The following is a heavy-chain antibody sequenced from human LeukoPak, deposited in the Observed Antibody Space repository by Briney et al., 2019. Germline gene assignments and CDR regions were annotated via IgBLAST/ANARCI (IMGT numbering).Heavy chain of an antibody. D-gene: IGHD3-9*01. CDR1: GGSISSSSYY. CDR2: IYYSGST. CDR3: ARQPRGYYDILTGSRGGGYFDY. Sequence: SETLSLTCTVSGGSISSSSYYWAWIRQPPGKGLEWIGSIYYSGSTYYNPSLKSRVTISVDTSKNQFSLKLSSVTAADTAVYYCARQPRGYYDILTGSRGGGYFDYWGQGTLVTVSS. V-gene: IGHV4-39*01. J-gene: IGHJ4*02.